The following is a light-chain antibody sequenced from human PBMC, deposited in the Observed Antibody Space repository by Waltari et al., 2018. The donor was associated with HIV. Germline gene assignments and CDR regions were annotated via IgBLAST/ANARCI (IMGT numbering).Light chain of an antibody. J-gene: IGLJ3*02. CDR2: DVS. Sequence: QSALTQPPSASGSPGQSVTIPCPGTSSDVGGYNYFSWYRQYPGNAPKLMIYDVSKRPSGVPDRFSGSKSVNTASLTVSGLQAEDEADYYCSSYAGSNILVFGGGTKLTVL. V-gene: IGLV2-8*01. CDR3: SSYAGSNILV. CDR1: SSDVGGYNY.